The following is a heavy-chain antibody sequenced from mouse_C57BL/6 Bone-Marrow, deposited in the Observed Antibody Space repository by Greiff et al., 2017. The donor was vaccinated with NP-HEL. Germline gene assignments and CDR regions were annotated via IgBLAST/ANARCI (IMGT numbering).Heavy chain of an antibody. CDR3: ARDR. V-gene: IGHV5-4*01. CDR1: GFTFSSYA. Sequence: EVKLMESGGGLVKPGGSLKLSCAASGFTFSSYAMSWVRQTPEKRLEWVATISDGGSYTYYPDNVKGRFTISRDNAKNNLYLQMSHLKSEDTAMYYCARDRWGQGTLVTVSA. J-gene: IGHJ3*01. CDR2: ISDGGSYT.